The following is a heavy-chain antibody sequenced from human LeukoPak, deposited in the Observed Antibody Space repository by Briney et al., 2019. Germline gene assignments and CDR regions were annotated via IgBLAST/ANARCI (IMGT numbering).Heavy chain of an antibody. CDR3: AKDGWFANGDLHGDFDN. D-gene: IGHD4-17*01. V-gene: IGHV3-9*01. CDR1: GFTFHDYG. CDR2: ISFNSGRI. Sequence: GRSLRLSCAASGFTFHDYGMHWVRLAPGKGLEWVSGISFNSGRIGYADSVKGRFTISRDNAKNSLYLQMNSLRPEDTALYYCAKDGWFANGDLHGDFDNWGQGILVTVSS. J-gene: IGHJ4*02.